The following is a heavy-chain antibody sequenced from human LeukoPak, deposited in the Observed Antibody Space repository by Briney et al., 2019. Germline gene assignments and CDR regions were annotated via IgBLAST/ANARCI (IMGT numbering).Heavy chain of an antibody. CDR3: ARDRWGYSYGGD. J-gene: IGHJ4*02. CDR2: IKEDGSKK. Sequence: GGSLRLSCAASGFTFSSYWMSWVRQAPGKGLEWVANIKEDGSKKYYVDSVKGRFTISRDNAKKLVYLQMNSLRAEDTAVYYCARDRWGYSYGGDWGQGTLVTVSS. D-gene: IGHD5-18*01. V-gene: IGHV3-7*01. CDR1: GFTFSSYW.